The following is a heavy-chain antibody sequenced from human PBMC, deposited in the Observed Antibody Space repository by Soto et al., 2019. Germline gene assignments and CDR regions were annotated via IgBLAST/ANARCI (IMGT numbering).Heavy chain of an antibody. CDR3: ARLEDRTIGLDP. V-gene: IGHV4-31*03. D-gene: IGHD3-16*01. Sequence: QVQLQESGPGLVKPSQTLSLTCTVSGVTIRSGAYCWSWIRQHPGKGLEWIGYIFYSGSTYYNPSLKTRVTISVDTSKNQFSLKLTSVTAADTAVYYSARLEDRTIGLDPWGQGTLVTVSS. CDR1: GVTIRSGAYC. J-gene: IGHJ5*02. CDR2: IFYSGST.